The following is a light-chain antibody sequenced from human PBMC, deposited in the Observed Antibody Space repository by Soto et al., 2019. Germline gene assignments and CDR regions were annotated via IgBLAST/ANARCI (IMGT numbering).Light chain of an antibody. CDR3: AVWDDSLSGHVL. CDR1: SSNIGKNF. J-gene: IGLJ2*01. V-gene: IGLV1-47*01. CDR2: RNN. Sequence: QSVLTQPPSASGTPGQRVTISCSGSSSNIGKNFVYWYQQIPGTAPKLLIYRNNQRPSGVPDRFSGSKSGTSASLAISGLRSEDEADYHCAVWDDSLSGHVLFGGGTKLPVL.